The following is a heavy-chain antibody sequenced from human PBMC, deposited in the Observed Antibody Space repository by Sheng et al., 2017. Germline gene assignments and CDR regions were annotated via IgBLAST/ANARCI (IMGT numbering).Heavy chain of an antibody. CDR3: ASPLYGDYHMDV. V-gene: IGHV3-66*02. CDR2: IYSGGTT. CDR1: GFTVSSNY. Sequence: EVQLVESGGGLVQPGGSLRLSCAASGFTVSSNYMSWVRQAPGKGLEWVSVIYSGGTTYADSVKGRFTISRDNSKNTLYLQMNSLRAEDTAVYYCASPLYGDYHMDVWGKGTTVTVSS. J-gene: IGHJ6*03. D-gene: IGHD4-17*01.